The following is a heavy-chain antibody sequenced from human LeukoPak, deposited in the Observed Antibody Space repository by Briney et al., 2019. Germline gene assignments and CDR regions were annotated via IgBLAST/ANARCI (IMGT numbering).Heavy chain of an antibody. Sequence: GASVKVSCKASGYTFTGYYMHWVRQAPGQGLEWMGWINPNSGGTNYAQEFQGRVTMTRDTSIRTAYMEVSSLRSEDTAVYYCARGAYYDLWGGSTQHAFDIWGQGTMVTVSS. V-gene: IGHV1-2*02. CDR3: ARGAYYDLWGGSTQHAFDI. J-gene: IGHJ3*02. CDR2: INPNSGGT. CDR1: GYTFTGYY. D-gene: IGHD3-3*01.